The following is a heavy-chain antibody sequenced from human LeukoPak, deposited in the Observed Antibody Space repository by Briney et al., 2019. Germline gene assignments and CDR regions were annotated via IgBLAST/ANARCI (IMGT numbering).Heavy chain of an antibody. CDR2: IYYTGST. J-gene: IGHJ4*02. CDR3: ARHRAYSSSSPFDY. Sequence: PSETLSLTCSVSGGSISSLYWSWIRQPPGKGLEWMGYIYYTGSTNYNPSLKSRVTMFVDMSKNQFALRLSSVPAADTAGDYCARHRAYSSSSPFDYWGQGTLVTVSS. V-gene: IGHV4-59*08. D-gene: IGHD6-6*01. CDR1: GGSISSLY.